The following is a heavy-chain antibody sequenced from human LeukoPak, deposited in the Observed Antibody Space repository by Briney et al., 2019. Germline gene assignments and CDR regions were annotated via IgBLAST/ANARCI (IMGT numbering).Heavy chain of an antibody. J-gene: IGHJ4*02. V-gene: IGHV3-7*03. CDR3: ARDGFGTGSN. D-gene: IGHD3-16*01. Sequence: GGSLRLSCAASGFTFSNFWMNWVRQAPGKGLEWVANIKQDGSVKHYVDSVKGRFIISRDNAKNSLYLQMNTLRADDTAVYYCARDGFGTGSNWGQGTLVTVSS. CDR2: IKQDGSVK. CDR1: GFTFSNFW.